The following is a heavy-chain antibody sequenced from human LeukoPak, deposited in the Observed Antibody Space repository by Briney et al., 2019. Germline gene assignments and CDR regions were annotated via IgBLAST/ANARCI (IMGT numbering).Heavy chain of an antibody. CDR2: ICSGGST. CDR3: ARDRLYSSSSEDY. J-gene: IGHJ4*02. D-gene: IGHD6-6*01. V-gene: IGHV3-53*01. CDR1: GFTVSSNY. Sequence: SGGSLRLSCAASGFTVSSNYMSWVRQAPGKGLEWVSVICSGGSTYYADSVKGRFTISRDNSKHTLYLQMNSLRVEDTAVYYCARDRLYSSSSEDYWGQGTLVTVSS.